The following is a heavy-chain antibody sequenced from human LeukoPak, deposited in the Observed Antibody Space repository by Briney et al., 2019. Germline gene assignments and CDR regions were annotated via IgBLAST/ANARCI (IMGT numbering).Heavy chain of an antibody. CDR3: ATFTIDYGGNSVPIDP. D-gene: IGHD4-23*01. CDR2: FDPEDGET. J-gene: IGHJ5*02. Sequence: ASVKVSCKVSGYTLTELSMHWVRQAPGKGLEWMGGFDPEDGETIYAQKFQGRVAMTEDTSTDTAYMELSSLGSEDTAVYYCATFTIDYGGNSVPIDPWGQGTLVTVSS. V-gene: IGHV1-24*01. CDR1: GYTLTELS.